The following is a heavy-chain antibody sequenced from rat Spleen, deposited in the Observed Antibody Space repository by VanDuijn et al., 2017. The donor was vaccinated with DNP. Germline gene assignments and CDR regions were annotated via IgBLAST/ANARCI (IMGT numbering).Heavy chain of an antibody. CDR1: GFTFSDYN. V-gene: IGHV5-22*01. D-gene: IGHD1-12*01. Sequence: EVQLVESGGGLVQPGRSMKLSCAASGFTFSDYNMAWVRQAPKKGLEWVASISYEGSNTYYGDSVKGRFTISRNSAKSTLYLQMDSLTSEHTATYYCARHRTIMPYYYSMDAWGQGASVTVSS. CDR3: ARHRTIMPYYYSMDA. J-gene: IGHJ4*01. CDR2: ISYEGSNT.